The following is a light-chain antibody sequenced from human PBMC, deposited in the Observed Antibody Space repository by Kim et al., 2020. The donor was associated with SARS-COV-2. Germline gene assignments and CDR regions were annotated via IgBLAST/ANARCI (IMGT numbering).Light chain of an antibody. CDR3: QTWVTGNPPVV. CDR2: LNSDGSY. CDR1: SGHSNYA. V-gene: IGLV4-69*02. J-gene: IGLJ2*01. Sequence: VSLACTLSSGHSNYAIAWHQQQPEKGPRYLMKLNSDGSYSKGDGIPDRFSGSISGAERYLTISSLQSEDEADYYCQTWVTGNPPVVFGGGTQLTVL.